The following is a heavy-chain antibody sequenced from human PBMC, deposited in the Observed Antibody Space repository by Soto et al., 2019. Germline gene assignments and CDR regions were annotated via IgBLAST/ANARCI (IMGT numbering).Heavy chain of an antibody. J-gene: IGHJ2*01. Sequence: PGGSLRLSCAASGFGVSSSDMGWIRQAPGKGLEWVSSIYTGVTTYYAESVRGRFTTSTDSSRDTLYLQMNSLRVDDTAMYYCARHVGSYWYFDLWGRGTLVTVSS. CDR2: IYTGVTT. CDR1: GFGVSSSD. CDR3: ARHVGSYWYFDL. D-gene: IGHD1-26*01. V-gene: IGHV3-66*04.